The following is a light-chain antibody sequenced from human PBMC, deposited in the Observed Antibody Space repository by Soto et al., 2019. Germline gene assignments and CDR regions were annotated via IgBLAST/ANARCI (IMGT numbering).Light chain of an antibody. Sequence: QSVLTQPPSVSGAPGQRGTISCTGSSSNIGLGYDVHWYQQLPGTAPKLLIFGNNNRPSGVPDRFSGSKSGTSASLAITGLQAEDEADYYCQSYDSSLSGYVFGTGTKVTVL. CDR1: SSNIGLGYD. CDR3: QSYDSSLSGYV. J-gene: IGLJ1*01. V-gene: IGLV1-40*01. CDR2: GNN.